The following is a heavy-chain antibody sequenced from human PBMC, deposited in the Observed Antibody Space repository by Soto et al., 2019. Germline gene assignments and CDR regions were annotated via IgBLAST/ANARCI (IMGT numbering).Heavy chain of an antibody. D-gene: IGHD3-22*01. CDR2: ISSSGSTI. CDR3: ARDVRTVYDSSGYQPGAD. J-gene: IGHJ4*02. CDR1: GFTFSSYE. Sequence: PGGSLRLSCAASGFTFSSYEMNWVRQAPGKGLEWVSYISSSGSTIYYADSVKGRFTISRDNAKNSLYLQMNSLRAEDTAVYYSARDVRTVYDSSGYQPGADWGQGTLVTVSS. V-gene: IGHV3-48*03.